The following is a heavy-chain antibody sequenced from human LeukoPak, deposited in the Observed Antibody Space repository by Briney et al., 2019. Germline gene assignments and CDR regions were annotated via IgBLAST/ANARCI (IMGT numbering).Heavy chain of an antibody. J-gene: IGHJ3*02. Sequence: SETLSLTCTVSGGSISSVSYYWSWLRQPAGTGLEWIGSIYHSGSTYYNPSLKSRVTISVDTSKNQFSLKLSSVTAADTAVYYCASIKSGYSYGLGAFDIWGQGTMVTVSS. CDR3: ASIKSGYSYGLGAFDI. V-gene: IGHV4-39*07. CDR2: IYHSGST. D-gene: IGHD5-18*01. CDR1: GGSISSVSYY.